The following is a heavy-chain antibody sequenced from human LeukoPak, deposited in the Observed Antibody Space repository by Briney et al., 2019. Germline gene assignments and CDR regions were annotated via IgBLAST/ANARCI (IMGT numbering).Heavy chain of an antibody. CDR3: ARGARYSDS. J-gene: IGHJ4*02. D-gene: IGHD6-6*01. CDR1: GGSISSHY. CDR2: IYFSGST. Sequence: SETLSLTCTVSGGSISSHYWSWIRQPPGEGLEWIGYIYFSGSTNYNPSLKSRVAISIDTSKNQFSLKLSSVTAADTAVYYCARGARYSDSWGQGTLVAVYS. V-gene: IGHV4-59*11.